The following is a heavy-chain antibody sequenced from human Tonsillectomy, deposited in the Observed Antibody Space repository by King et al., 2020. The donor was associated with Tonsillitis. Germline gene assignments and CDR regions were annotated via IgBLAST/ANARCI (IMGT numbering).Heavy chain of an antibody. D-gene: IGHD2-15*01. CDR1: GGSISSGGCY. CDR3: ARGRRSCCSGTCYVDFPY. CDR2: IYYSGIT. J-gene: IGHJ4*02. Sequence: QLQESGPGLVKPSQTLSLTCTVSGGSISSGGCYLSWIRQHPGKGLEWYGYIYYSGITDYKPSLKSRVTLSLDSSKNQFSLKLSSMTAGDTAIYYCARGRRSCCSGTCYVDFPYWGQGVLVIVSS. V-gene: IGHV4-31*03.